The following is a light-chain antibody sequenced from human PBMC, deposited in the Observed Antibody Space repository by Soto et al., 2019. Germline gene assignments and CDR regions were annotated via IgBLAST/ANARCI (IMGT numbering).Light chain of an antibody. J-gene: IGKJ2*01. CDR3: QQYNTFAFT. CDR1: RAISDW. CDR2: RAS. Sequence: DIQMTQSPSTMSASLGARVTITCRARRAISDWLAWYQQRPGKAPKLLIYRASRLESGVPSRFSGSGAGTEFTLTISGLQPDEFATYYCQQYNTFAFTFGQGTKREI. V-gene: IGKV1-5*03.